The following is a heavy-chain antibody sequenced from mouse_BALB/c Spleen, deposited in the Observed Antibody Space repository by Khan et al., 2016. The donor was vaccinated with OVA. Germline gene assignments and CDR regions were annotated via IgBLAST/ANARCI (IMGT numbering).Heavy chain of an antibody. V-gene: IGHV3-8*02. J-gene: IGHJ3*01. CDR1: GDSITSGY. D-gene: IGHD2-14*01. CDR3: TRSTYRYAFVY. CDR2: IIYTGYT. Sequence: EVQLQESGPSLVKPSQTLSLTCSVTGDSITSGYWNWIRKFPGNKLEYMGYIIYTGYTYYNPPLKRRISITRHTSKNQYYLQLNSVTEEDTATYYGTRSTYRYAFVYWGQGTLVTVSA.